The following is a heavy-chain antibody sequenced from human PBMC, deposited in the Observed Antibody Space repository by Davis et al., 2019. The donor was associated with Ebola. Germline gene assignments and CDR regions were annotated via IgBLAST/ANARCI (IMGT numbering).Heavy chain of an antibody. D-gene: IGHD5-12*01. Sequence: SVTVSCKASGGTFSNYAINWVRQAPGQGLEWMAGIIPIFGTANYAQKFQGRVTITADESTSTAYMELSSLTSADTAVYFCAGRAKRYSGYDFFLVDSWGQGTLVTVSS. J-gene: IGHJ4*02. CDR2: IIPIFGTA. CDR3: AGRAKRYSGYDFFLVDS. CDR1: GGTFSNYA. V-gene: IGHV1-69*13.